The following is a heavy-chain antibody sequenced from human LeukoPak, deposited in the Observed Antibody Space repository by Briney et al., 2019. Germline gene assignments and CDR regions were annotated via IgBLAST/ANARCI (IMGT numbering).Heavy chain of an antibody. D-gene: IGHD6-19*01. CDR3: ARGAVAGTPSYGMDV. CDR1: GYTFTSCD. V-gene: IGHV1-8*01. Sequence: GASVTVSCKASGYTFTSCDINWVRQAAGQGLEGMGWMNPNSGNTGYAQKFQGRVTMTRNTSISTAYMELSSLRSEDTAVYYCARGAVAGTPSYGMDVWGQGTTVTVSS. CDR2: MNPNSGNT. J-gene: IGHJ6*02.